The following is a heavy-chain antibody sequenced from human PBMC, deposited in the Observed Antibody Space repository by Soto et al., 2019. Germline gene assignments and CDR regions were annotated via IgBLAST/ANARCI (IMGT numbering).Heavy chain of an antibody. Sequence: SETLSLTCTVSGGSISSSSYYWGWIRQPPGKGLEWIGSIYYSGTTYYNPSLKSRVTISVDTSKNQFSLKLSSVTAADTAVYYCARALGLFGYYFDYWGQGTLVTVSS. V-gene: IGHV4-39*07. J-gene: IGHJ4*02. CDR1: GGSISSSSYY. D-gene: IGHD3-22*01. CDR2: IYYSGTT. CDR3: ARALGLFGYYFDY.